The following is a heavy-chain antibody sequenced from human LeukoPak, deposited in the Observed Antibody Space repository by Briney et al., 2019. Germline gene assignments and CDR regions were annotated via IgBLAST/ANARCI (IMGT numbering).Heavy chain of an antibody. Sequence: PSETLSLTCTVSGGSISSYYWSWIRQPPGKGLEWIGYIYYSGSTNYKPSLKSRVTISVDTSKNQFSLKLSSVTAADTAVYYCARAAGVYYYGSGPGYFDYWGQGTLVTVSS. J-gene: IGHJ4*02. CDR3: ARAAGVYYYGSGPGYFDY. D-gene: IGHD3-10*01. CDR1: GGSISSYY. CDR2: IYYSGST. V-gene: IGHV4-59*12.